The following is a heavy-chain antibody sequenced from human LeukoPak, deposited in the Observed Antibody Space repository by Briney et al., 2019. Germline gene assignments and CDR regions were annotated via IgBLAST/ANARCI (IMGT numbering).Heavy chain of an antibody. CDR3: TVNQESTA. CDR1: GFSLSSAW. D-gene: IGHD2-8*02. CDR2: MKNKAGGGTT. J-gene: IGHJ5*02. Sequence: GGSLRLSCAASGFSLSSAWMNWVRQAPGKGLEWVGRMKNKAGGGTTDHAAPVKGRFTISRDDSSNMFYLQMNGLKTEDTAVYYRTVNQESTAWGQGTLVTVSS. V-gene: IGHV3-15*07.